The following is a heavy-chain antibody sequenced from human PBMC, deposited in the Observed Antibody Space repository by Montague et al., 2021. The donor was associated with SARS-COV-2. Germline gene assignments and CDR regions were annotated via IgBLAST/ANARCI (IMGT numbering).Heavy chain of an antibody. V-gene: IGHV4-34*01. CDR3: ARRVNSVWGVTVGAELDY. D-gene: IGHD3-10*01. CDR2: INQSGRT. J-gene: IGHJ4*02. CDR1: GGSFSGYY. Sequence: SETLSLTCTVYGGSFSGYYWSWIRQPPEKGLEWVGEINQSGRTNNNPSLKSRVIISVDTSKNQFSLKLSSVTAADTAVYYCARRVNSVWGVTVGAELDYWGQGILVIVSS.